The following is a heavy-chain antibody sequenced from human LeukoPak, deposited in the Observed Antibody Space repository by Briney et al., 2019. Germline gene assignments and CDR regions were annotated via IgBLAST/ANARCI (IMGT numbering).Heavy chain of an antibody. V-gene: IGHV1-46*01. D-gene: IGHD4-17*01. J-gene: IGHJ6*03. CDR2: INPSGGST. CDR1: GYTFTSYY. CDR3: ARDLGGDYNYYYYYMDV. Sequence: ASVKVSCKASGYTFTSYYMHWVRQAPGQGLEWMGIINPSGGSTSYAQKFQGRVTMTRDMSTSTVYMELSSLRSEDTAVYYCARDLGGDYNYYYYYMDVWGKGTTVTISS.